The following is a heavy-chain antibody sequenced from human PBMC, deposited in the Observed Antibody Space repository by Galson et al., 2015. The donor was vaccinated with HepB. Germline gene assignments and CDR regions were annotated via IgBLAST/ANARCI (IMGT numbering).Heavy chain of an antibody. V-gene: IGHV3-21*01. D-gene: IGHD4-17*01. CDR3: ARGDYGAGRGVFDI. Sequence: SLRHSRAASGFTFSSDSMNWVRQAPGKGLEWVSSITGASFIYYADSVRGRFTISRDNDESSLYLQMNCLRAEDTAVYYCARGDYGAGRGVFDIWGQGTMVTVSS. CDR2: ITGASFI. J-gene: IGHJ3*02. CDR1: GFTFSSDS.